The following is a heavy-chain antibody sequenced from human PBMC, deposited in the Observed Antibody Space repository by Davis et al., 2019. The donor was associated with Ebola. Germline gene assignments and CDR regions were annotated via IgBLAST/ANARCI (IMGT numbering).Heavy chain of an antibody. CDR1: GFTFDDYA. J-gene: IGHJ4*02. Sequence: SLKISCAASGFTFDDYAMHWVRQAPGKGLEWVSGISWNSGSIGYADSVKGRFTISRDNAKNSLYLQMNSLRAEDTALYYCAKDGIVGATGYFDYWGQGTLVTVSS. CDR3: AKDGIVGATGYFDY. D-gene: IGHD1-26*01. CDR2: ISWNSGSI. V-gene: IGHV3-9*01.